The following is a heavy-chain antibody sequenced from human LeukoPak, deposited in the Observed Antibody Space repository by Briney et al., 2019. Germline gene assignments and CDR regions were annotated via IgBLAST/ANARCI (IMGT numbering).Heavy chain of an antibody. V-gene: IGHV3-23*01. CDR1: GFTFSSYA. CDR3: AKGHRSMLYPTSHFDY. J-gene: IGHJ4*02. Sequence: SGGSLRLSCAASGFTFSSYAMSWVRQAPGKGLEWVSAISGSGGSTYYADSVKGRFTISRDNSKNTLYLQMNSLRAEDTAVYYCAKGHRSMLYPTSHFDYWGQGTLVTVSS. CDR2: ISGSGGST. D-gene: IGHD2-8*01.